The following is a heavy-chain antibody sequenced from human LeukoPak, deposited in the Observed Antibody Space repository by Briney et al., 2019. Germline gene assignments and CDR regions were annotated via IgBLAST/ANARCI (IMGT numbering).Heavy chain of an antibody. CDR1: VCTLSKYW. CDR2: INIDGCSP. Sequence: GGSLTLSRAASVCTLSKYWMHWLRQAPGKGLVWVSRINIDGCSPNYADSVKGRVTISRDNAKNTLYLQMNSLRAEDKALYYCEREGITMTHSYYFDYWGRGTLVTVSS. J-gene: IGHJ4*02. V-gene: IGHV3-74*01. CDR3: EREGITMTHSYYFDY. D-gene: IGHD3-22*01.